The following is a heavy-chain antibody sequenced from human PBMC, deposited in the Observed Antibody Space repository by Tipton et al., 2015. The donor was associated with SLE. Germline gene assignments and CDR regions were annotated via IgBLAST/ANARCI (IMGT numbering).Heavy chain of an antibody. Sequence: LRLSCTVSDGSITNYYWSWIRQPPGKGLEWIAWICYSGISNYNPSLKTRVTISLDTSKNQFSLKLSSVTAADTAVYYCARTSGNFPFDYWGHGNLVTVSS. CDR2: ICYSGIS. CDR3: ARTSGNFPFDY. CDR1: DGSITNYY. V-gene: IGHV4-59*08. J-gene: IGHJ4*01. D-gene: IGHD1-26*01.